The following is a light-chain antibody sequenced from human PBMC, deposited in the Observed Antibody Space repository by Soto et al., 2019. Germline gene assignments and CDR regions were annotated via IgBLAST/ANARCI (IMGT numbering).Light chain of an antibody. J-gene: IGKJ1*01. Sequence: DIQLTQYPTSLSASVGDRVTITCRASQSISSYLNWYQQKPGKAHKLLIYAAYSLQSGVQSRFSGSGSGTDFTLTISSLQPEDFATYYCKQSYSTPRTFGQGTKVDI. V-gene: IGKV1-39*01. CDR2: AAY. CDR1: QSISSY. CDR3: KQSYSTPRT.